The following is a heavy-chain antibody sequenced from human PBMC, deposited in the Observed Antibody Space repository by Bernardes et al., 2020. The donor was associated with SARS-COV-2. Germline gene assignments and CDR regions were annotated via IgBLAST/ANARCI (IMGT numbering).Heavy chain of an antibody. CDR2: LNPHGSAT. V-gene: IGHV3-74*01. J-gene: IGHJ5*02. Sequence: GGSLRLSFTASYSTFTNFWMHWVRQAPGKGLVWVSRLNPHGSATTYADSVKGRFTISRDNSNNTLYLQMDSLRAEDTAVYYCARGRFTWNDFPPGPHWFDPWGRGSLLTVSS. D-gene: IGHD1-1*01. CDR3: ARGRFTWNDFPPGPHWFDP. CDR1: YSTFTNFW.